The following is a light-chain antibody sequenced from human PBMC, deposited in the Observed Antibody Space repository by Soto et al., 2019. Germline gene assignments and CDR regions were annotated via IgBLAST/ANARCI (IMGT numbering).Light chain of an antibody. CDR3: MQGTHWPVT. J-gene: IGKJ2*01. CDR1: QSLVHSNGNTY. CDR2: KVS. Sequence: DVVMTQSPLSLPVTLGQPASISCRSSQSLVHSNGNTYLNWFQQRPGQSPRRLIYKVSNRDSGVPGRFSGSGLGSDFTLKISRVEAEDVGVYYCMQGTHWPVTLGQGTKLEI. V-gene: IGKV2-30*02.